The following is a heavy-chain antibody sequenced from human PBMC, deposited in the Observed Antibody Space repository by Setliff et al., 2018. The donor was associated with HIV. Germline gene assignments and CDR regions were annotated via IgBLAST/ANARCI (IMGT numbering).Heavy chain of an antibody. CDR1: GGSFSGYF. J-gene: IGHJ2*01. D-gene: IGHD3-22*01. V-gene: IGHV4-34*01. CDR2: INHSGTT. CDR3: ARTGEYYYDHWYFDV. Sequence: ETLSLTCAVSGGSFSGYFWSWIRQAPGKGPEWIGEINHSGTTNYSPSLKSRVSISIDTSKNKFALQMTSVTAADTAVYYCARTGEYYYDHWYFDVWGRGTLVTVSS.